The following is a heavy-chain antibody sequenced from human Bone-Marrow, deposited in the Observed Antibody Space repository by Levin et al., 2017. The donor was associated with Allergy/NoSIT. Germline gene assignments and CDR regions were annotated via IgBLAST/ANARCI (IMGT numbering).Heavy chain of an antibody. J-gene: IGHJ4*02. CDR2: INGGGGNT. D-gene: IGHD6-19*01. CDR1: GFTFSNYG. Sequence: PGGSLRLSCAASGFTFSNYGMSWVRQAPGRGLEWVSTINGGGGNTHYADSVKGRFTISRDNSRNTMYLQLSSLEAGDAAVYCCARDVPPARAGTMFDFWGQGTLVTVSS. CDR3: ARDVPPARAGTMFDF. V-gene: IGHV3-23*01.